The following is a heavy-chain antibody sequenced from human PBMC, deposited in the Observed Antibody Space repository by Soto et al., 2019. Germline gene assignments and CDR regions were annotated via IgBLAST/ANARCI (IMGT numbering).Heavy chain of an antibody. D-gene: IGHD2-21*02. Sequence: QVQLVESGGGMVQPGTSLRLSCAASGFTFNSLSLHWVRQRPDKGLEWVAVISHDGRVTFYADFVKGRFTVSRDNSKNTIYLQVNSLRAEDTAVYSWAREPYGDSQYFDYWGQGTLVTVSS. CDR3: AREPYGDSQYFDY. CDR1: GFTFNSLS. J-gene: IGHJ4*02. V-gene: IGHV3-30*04. CDR2: ISHDGRVT.